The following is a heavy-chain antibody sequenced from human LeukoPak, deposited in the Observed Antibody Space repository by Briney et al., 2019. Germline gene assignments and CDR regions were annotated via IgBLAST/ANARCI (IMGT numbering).Heavy chain of an antibody. V-gene: IGHV4-61*01. CDR2: IYRSGGT. Sequence: SSETLSLTCNVSGGSVSSGNYYWSWIRQPPGKGLQCIGYIYRSGGTKYNPSLKSRVTISLDTSKNQFSLTLSSVTAADTAVYYCARGRIRTFTSGLDCFDPWGQGTLVTVSS. D-gene: IGHD6-19*01. J-gene: IGHJ5*02. CDR3: ARGRIRTFTSGLDCFDP. CDR1: GGSVSSGNYY.